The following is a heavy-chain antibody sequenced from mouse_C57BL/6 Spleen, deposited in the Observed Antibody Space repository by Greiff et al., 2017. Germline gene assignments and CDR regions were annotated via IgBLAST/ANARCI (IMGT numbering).Heavy chain of an antibody. J-gene: IGHJ4*01. CDR3: SRAGFLRSPPMDY. D-gene: IGHD1-1*01. V-gene: IGHV1-9*01. Sequence: VQLQQSGAELMKPGASVKLSCKATGYTFTGYWIEWVKQKPGHGLEWIGEFLPGSGSTNYNEKFKGKATFTADTSSNTSYLQLSCLTTADSATDYCSRAGFLRSPPMDYWGQGTSVTVSS. CDR2: FLPGSGST. CDR1: GYTFTGYW.